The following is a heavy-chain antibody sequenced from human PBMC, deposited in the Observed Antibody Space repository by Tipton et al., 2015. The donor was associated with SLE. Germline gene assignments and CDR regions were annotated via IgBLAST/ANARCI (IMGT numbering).Heavy chain of an antibody. CDR2: INHSGST. CDR1: GGSFSGYY. V-gene: IGHV4-34*01. D-gene: IGHD2-2*02. CDR3: ARVVPAAIPSRGQIGWNYAYYYYMDV. Sequence: TLSLTCAVYGGSFSGYYWSWIRQPPGKGLEWIGEINHSGSTNYNPSLKSRVTISVDTSKNQFSLKLSSVTAADTAVYYCARVVPAAIPSRGQIGWNYAYYYYMDVWGKGTTVTVSS. J-gene: IGHJ6*03.